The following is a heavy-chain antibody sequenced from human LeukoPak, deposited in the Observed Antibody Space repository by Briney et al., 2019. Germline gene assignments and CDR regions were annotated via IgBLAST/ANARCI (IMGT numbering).Heavy chain of an antibody. CDR1: GFTFDDYA. CDR3: AKGSLYSGSLGAAFDI. V-gene: IGHV3-9*03. CDR2: ISWNSGSI. J-gene: IGHJ3*02. D-gene: IGHD1-26*01. Sequence: GGSLRLSCAASGFTFDDYAMHWVRQAPGKGLEWVSGISWNSGSIGCADSVKGRFTISRDNAKNSLYLQMNSLRAEDMALYYCAKGSLYSGSLGAAFDIWGQGTMVTVSS.